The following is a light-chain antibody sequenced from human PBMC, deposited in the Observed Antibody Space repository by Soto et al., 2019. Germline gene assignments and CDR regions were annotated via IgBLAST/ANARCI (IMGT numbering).Light chain of an antibody. CDR3: QQYNSYPLT. CDR1: QSISSW. J-gene: IGKJ4*01. CDR2: KAS. V-gene: IGKV1-5*03. Sequence: DIPLTQSPSTLSASNRDRVTITCRASQSISSWLAWYQQKPGKAPKLLIYKASSLESGVPSRFSGSGSGTEFTLTISSLQPDDFATYYCQQYNSYPLTVGGGTKVDI.